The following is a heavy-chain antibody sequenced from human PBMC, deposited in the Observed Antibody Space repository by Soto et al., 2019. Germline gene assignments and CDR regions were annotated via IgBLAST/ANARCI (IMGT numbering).Heavy chain of an antibody. CDR3: ARAPAARVRSYFDY. CDR1: GFTFSDYY. J-gene: IGHJ4*02. Sequence: AGGSLRLSCAASGFTFSDYYMSWIRQAPGKGLEWVSYISSSGSTIYYADSVKGRFTISRDNAKNSLYLQMNSLRAEDTAVYYCARAPAARVRSYFDYWGQGTLVTVSS. V-gene: IGHV3-11*01. CDR2: ISSSGSTI. D-gene: IGHD6-6*01.